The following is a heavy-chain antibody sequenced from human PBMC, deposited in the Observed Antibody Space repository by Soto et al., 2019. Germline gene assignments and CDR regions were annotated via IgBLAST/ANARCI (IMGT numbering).Heavy chain of an antibody. CDR1: GFTFSSYA. J-gene: IGHJ4*02. CDR3: AKIGSSSSVSLSLVLLDH. V-gene: IGHV3-23*01. D-gene: IGHD6-6*01. CDR2: IPGSSIST. Sequence: EVQLLESGGGLVQPGGSLRLSCAASGFTFSSYAMSWVRQSPGKGLEWVSAIPGSSISTYYAGSVKGRFTISRDNSKNTLYLQMNSLRVDDTAVYYCAKIGSSSSVSLSLVLLDHWGQGALVTVSS.